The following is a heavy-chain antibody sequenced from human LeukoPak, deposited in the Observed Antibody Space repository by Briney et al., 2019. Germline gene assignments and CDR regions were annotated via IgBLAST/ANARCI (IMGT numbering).Heavy chain of an antibody. Sequence: SVTVSCKASGGTFSSYAISWVRQPPGQGLEWMGGIIPIFGTANYAQKFQGRVTITTDESTSTAYMELSSLRSEDTALYFCARGLCSRGSCYLNYWGQGTLVTVSS. J-gene: IGHJ4*02. V-gene: IGHV1-69*05. CDR1: GGTFSSYA. D-gene: IGHD2-15*01. CDR2: IIPIFGTA. CDR3: ARGLCSRGSCYLNY.